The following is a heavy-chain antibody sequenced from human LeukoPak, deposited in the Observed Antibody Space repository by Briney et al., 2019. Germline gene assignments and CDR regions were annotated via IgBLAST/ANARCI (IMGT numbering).Heavy chain of an antibody. CDR3: ARENIDTNYYYMDV. Sequence: GGSLRLSCEASEFTFSNYNMNWVRQAPGQRLEWVSSITSSSTYVFYADSVKGRFTISRDNAQNSLYLQMNSLRAEDTAVYYCARENIDTNYYYMDVWGKGTTVTVSS. V-gene: IGHV3-21*01. J-gene: IGHJ6*03. D-gene: IGHD3-22*01. CDR2: ITSSSTYV. CDR1: EFTFSNYN.